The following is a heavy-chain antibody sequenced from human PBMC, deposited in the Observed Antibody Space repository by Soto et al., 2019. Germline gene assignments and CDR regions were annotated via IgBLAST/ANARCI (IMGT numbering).Heavy chain of an antibody. Sequence: QVQLVQSGAEVKKPGSSVKVSCKASGGTFSSYAISWVRQAPGQGLEWMGGIIPILGTANYAQKFQGRVTITADESTSTAYMELSSLRSEDTAVYYCARVRQVWGVILSNPFYWGQGTLVTVSS. CDR3: ARVRQVWGVILSNPFY. J-gene: IGHJ4*02. CDR1: GGTFSSYA. D-gene: IGHD3-10*01. CDR2: IIPILGTA. V-gene: IGHV1-69*01.